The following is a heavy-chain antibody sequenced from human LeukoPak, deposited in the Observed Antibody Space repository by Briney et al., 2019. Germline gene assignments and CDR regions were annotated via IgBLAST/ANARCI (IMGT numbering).Heavy chain of an antibody. D-gene: IGHD3-10*01. CDR3: ARHFGFGDAFDI. Sequence: SETLSLTCTVSGGSISSYYWSWIRQPPGKGLEWIGYIYYSGSTNYNPSLKGRVTISVDTSKNQFSLKLSSVTAADTAVYYCARHFGFGDAFDIWGQGTMVTVSS. CDR2: IYYSGST. CDR1: GGSISSYY. J-gene: IGHJ3*02. V-gene: IGHV4-59*08.